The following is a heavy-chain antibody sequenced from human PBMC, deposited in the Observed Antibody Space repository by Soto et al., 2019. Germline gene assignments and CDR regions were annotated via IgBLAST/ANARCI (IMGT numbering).Heavy chain of an antibody. V-gene: IGHV1-69*02. J-gene: IGHJ3*02. Sequence: QVQLVQSGAEVKKPGSSVKVSCKASGGTFSSYTISWVRQAPGQGLEWMGRIIPILGIANYGQKFHGRVTITADKPTSTAYRELSSLRSEDTAVYYCASTPDILTGADAFDIWGQGTMVTVSS. CDR2: IIPILGIA. D-gene: IGHD3-9*01. CDR1: GGTFSSYT. CDR3: ASTPDILTGADAFDI.